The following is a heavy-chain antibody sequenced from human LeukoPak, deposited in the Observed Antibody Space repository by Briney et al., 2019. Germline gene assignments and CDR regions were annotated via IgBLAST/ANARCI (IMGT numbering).Heavy chain of an antibody. Sequence: GASVKVSCKASGGTFSSYAISWVRQAPGQGLEWMGGIIPIFGTANYAQKFQGRVTITADESTSTAYMELSSLRSEDTAVYYCARLRLRTKTKKNYYYYYMDVWGKGTTVTVSS. J-gene: IGHJ6*03. CDR1: GGTFSSYA. CDR2: IIPIFGTA. D-gene: IGHD4-17*01. CDR3: ARLRLRTKTKKNYYYYYMDV. V-gene: IGHV1-69*13.